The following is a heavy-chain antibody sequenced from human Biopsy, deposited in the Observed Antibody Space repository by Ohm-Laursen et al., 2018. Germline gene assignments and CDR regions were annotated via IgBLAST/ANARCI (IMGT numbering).Heavy chain of an antibody. CDR3: AKGGYCSATSCNMDVDY. CDR2: ISSDGTKE. D-gene: IGHD2-2*02. CDR1: GFGVNTYG. J-gene: IGHJ4*02. V-gene: IGHV3-30*18. Sequence: SLRLSCAASGFGVNTYGMHWVRQGPGKGLEWVSVISSDGTKELYADSVKGRFTISRDGSSDTLYLQMHSLRADDTALYYCAKGGYCSATSCNMDVDYWGQGALVTVSS.